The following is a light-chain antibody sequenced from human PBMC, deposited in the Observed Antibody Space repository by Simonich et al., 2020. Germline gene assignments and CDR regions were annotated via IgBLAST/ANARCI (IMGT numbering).Light chain of an antibody. CDR1: QSVLYSSNNKNY. CDR3: QQYYSTPPT. Sequence: DIVMTQSPDSLAVSLGERATIHCKSSQSVLYSSNNKNYLAWYQQKPGQPPKLLIYLASTRKSGVPDRFSGSGSGTDFTLTISSLQAEDVAVYYCQQYYSTPPTFGGGTKVEIK. J-gene: IGKJ4*01. CDR2: LAS. V-gene: IGKV4-1*01.